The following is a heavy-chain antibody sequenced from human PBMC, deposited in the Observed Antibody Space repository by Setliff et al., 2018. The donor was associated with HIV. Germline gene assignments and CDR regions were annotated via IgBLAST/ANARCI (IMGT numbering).Heavy chain of an antibody. V-gene: IGHV3-11*01. CDR3: ARGRHHDSSGYYRGCFHS. J-gene: IGHJ1*01. D-gene: IGHD3-22*01. CDR1: GFKYSDFN. Sequence: PGESLKISCAASGFKYSDFNMNWIRQAPGKGLEWISYISRTGTTIYYADSVKGRFTISRDNPKNSLFLQADSLRVEDTAVYYCARGRHHDSSGYYRGCFHSWGQGTLVTVSS. CDR2: ISRTGTTI.